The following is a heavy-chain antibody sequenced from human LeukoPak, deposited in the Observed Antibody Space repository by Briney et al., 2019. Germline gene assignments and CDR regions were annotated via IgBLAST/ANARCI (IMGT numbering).Heavy chain of an antibody. CDR1: GFTFDDYA. J-gene: IGHJ4*02. Sequence: PGGSLRLSCAASGFTFDDYAMHWVRQAPGKGLEWVSGISWNSGSIGYADSVKGRFTISRDNAKNSLYLQMNSLRAEDTALYYCAKEDRYSSGWYSNFDYWGQGTLVTVSS. CDR2: ISWNSGSI. V-gene: IGHV3-9*01. CDR3: AKEDRYSSGWYSNFDY. D-gene: IGHD6-19*01.